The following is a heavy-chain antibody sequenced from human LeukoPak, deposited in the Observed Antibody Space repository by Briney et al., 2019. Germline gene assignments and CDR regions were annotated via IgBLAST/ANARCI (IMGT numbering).Heavy chain of an antibody. CDR2: ISAYNGNT. D-gene: IGHD2-2*01. CDR1: GYTFTSYG. V-gene: IGHV1-18*01. J-gene: IGHJ4*02. CDR3: ARGIRGCSSTSFLLDY. Sequence: GASVKVSCKASGYTFTSYGISWVRQAPGQGLEWMGWISAYNGNTNYAQKLQGRVTMTTDTSTSTAYMELRSLRSDDTAVYYCARGIRGCSSTSFLLDYWGQGTLVTVSS.